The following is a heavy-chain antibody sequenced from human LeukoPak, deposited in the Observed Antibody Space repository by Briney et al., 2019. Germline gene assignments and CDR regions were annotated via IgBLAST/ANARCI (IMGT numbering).Heavy chain of an antibody. CDR3: AKDHERIWFGELSDY. V-gene: IGHV3-30*02. Sequence: PGGSLRLSCAASGFTFSSYGMHWVRQAPGKGLEWVAFIRYDGSNKYYAGSVKGRFTISRDNSKNTLYLQMNSLRAEDTAVYYCAKDHERIWFGELSDYWGQGTLVTVSS. CDR2: IRYDGSNK. J-gene: IGHJ4*02. D-gene: IGHD3-10*01. CDR1: GFTFSSYG.